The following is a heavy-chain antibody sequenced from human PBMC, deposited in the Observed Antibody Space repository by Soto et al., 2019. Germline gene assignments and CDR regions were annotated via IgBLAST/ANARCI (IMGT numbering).Heavy chain of an antibody. J-gene: IGHJ4*02. V-gene: IGHV3-23*01. CDR1: GFTFSSSS. D-gene: IGHD6-6*01. CDR2: ISGSGDST. Sequence: VQLLESGGDLLQPGGSLRLSCAASGFTFSSSSMSWVRQAPGKGLEWVSAISGSGDSTYLAESVKGRFTISRDNSKNTLYLPMNSLRGEDKAVNYCAKATMAARPAHYFDNWGQGTLVTVSS. CDR3: AKATMAARPAHYFDN.